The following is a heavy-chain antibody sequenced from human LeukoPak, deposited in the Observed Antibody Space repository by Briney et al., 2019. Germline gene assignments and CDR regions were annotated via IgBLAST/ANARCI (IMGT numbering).Heavy chain of an antibody. CDR1: GDSVSNKRAT. CDR3: ARVPTLGAFDL. CDR2: TYYRSEWYS. J-gene: IGHJ3*01. Sequence: SETLSLTCAISGDSVSNKRATWIWIRQSPSRGLEYLGRTYYRSEWYSEYAVSVRSRLTINPDTSKNRFSLHLNSVTPEDTAVYYCARVPTLGAFDLWGPGTMVTVSS. V-gene: IGHV6-1*01.